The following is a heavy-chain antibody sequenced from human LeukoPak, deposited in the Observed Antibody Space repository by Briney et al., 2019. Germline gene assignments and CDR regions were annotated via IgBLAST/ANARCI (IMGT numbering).Heavy chain of an antibody. CDR1: GGSISSTTYY. CDR2: IYYSGNT. D-gene: IGHD2-2*01. Sequence: SETLSLTCIVSGGSISSTTYYWGWIRQPPGKRLEWIGSIYYSGNTYYNPALKSRVTISLDTSKNQFSLKLSSVTAADTAIYYCARLYCSRTSCYYSNWGQGTLVTVSS. J-gene: IGHJ4*02. V-gene: IGHV4-39*07. CDR3: ARLYCSRTSCYYSN.